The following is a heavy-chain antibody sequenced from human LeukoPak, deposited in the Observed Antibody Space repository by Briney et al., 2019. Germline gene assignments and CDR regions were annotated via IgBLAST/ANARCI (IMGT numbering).Heavy chain of an antibody. D-gene: IGHD3-22*01. CDR2: MLQNGNT. CDR3: VTSQWLTPTF. V-gene: IGHV4-39*01. Sequence: PSETLSLTCTVSGASIKSRSYFWGWVRQPPGTGLEWVGNMLQNGNTYYNPSLKNRVTISVDMSKNQFFVNLTSVTAADTAVYYCVTSQWLTPTFWGQGTLVIVSS. J-gene: IGHJ4*02. CDR1: GASIKSRSYF.